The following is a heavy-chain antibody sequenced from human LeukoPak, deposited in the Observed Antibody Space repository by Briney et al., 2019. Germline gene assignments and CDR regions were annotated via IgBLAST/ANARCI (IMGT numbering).Heavy chain of an antibody. D-gene: IGHD3-22*01. Sequence: ASVKVSCKASGYTFTGYYMHWVRQAPGQGLEWMGWINPNSGGTNYAQKFQGRVTMTRDTSISTAYMELSRLRSDDTAVYYCARVSKSPGSFFTTMIVVVGAFDIWGQGTMVTVSS. CDR3: ARVSKSPGSFFTTMIVVVGAFDI. V-gene: IGHV1-2*02. J-gene: IGHJ3*02. CDR2: INPNSGGT. CDR1: GYTFTGYY.